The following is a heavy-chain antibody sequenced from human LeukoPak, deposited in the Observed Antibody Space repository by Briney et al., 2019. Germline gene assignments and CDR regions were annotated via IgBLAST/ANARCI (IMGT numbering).Heavy chain of an antibody. CDR3: AKTYYDILTAPYFDY. CDR1: GYSFTSYW. J-gene: IGHJ4*02. Sequence: GESLKISCKGSGYSFTSYWIGWVRQMPGKGLEWMGIIYPGDSDTRYSPSFQGQVTISADKSISTAYLQWSSLKASDTAMYYCAKTYYDILTAPYFDYWAREPWSPPPQ. V-gene: IGHV5-51*01. D-gene: IGHD3-9*01. CDR2: IYPGDSDT.